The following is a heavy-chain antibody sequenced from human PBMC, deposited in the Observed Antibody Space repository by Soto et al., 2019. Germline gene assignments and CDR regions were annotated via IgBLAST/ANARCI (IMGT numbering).Heavy chain of an antibody. V-gene: IGHV1-3*01. CDR1: VYTFTNYA. CDR3: ARDLGGWPDY. J-gene: IGHJ4*02. CDR2: INAGNGNT. D-gene: IGHD2-15*01. Sequence: ASVTVSCKASVYTFTNYAIHWVRQAPGQRPEWMGWINAGNGNTKYSQKFQGRVTITRDTSASTAYMELSSLRSEDTAVYYCARDLGGWPDYWGQGTLVTVSS.